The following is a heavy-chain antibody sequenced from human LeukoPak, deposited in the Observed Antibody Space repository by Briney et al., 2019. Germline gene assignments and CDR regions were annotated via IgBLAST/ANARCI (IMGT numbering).Heavy chain of an antibody. CDR2: IYYSGST. CDR3: ARGLAAAGPFDY. CDR1: GGSVSSGSYY. D-gene: IGHD6-13*01. V-gene: IGHV4-61*01. J-gene: IGHJ4*02. Sequence: SETLSLTCTVSGGSVSSGSYYWSWIRQPPGKGLEWIGYIYYSGSTYYNPSLKSRVIISVDTSKNQFSLKLSSVTAADTAVYYCARGLAAAGPFDYWGQGTLVTVSS.